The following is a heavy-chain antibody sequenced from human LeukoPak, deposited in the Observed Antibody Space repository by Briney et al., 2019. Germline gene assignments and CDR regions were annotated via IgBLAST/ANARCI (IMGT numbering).Heavy chain of an antibody. V-gene: IGHV4-34*01. J-gene: IGHJ4*02. CDR3: ARGGRVVPAT. CDR2: INHSGST. CDR1: GGSFSGYY. D-gene: IGHD2-2*01. Sequence: SETLSLTCAVYGGSFSGYYWSWIRQPPGKGLEWIGEINHSGSTNYNPSLKSRVTISVDTSKNQFSVKLSSVTAADTAVYYCARGGRVVPATWGQGTLVTVSS.